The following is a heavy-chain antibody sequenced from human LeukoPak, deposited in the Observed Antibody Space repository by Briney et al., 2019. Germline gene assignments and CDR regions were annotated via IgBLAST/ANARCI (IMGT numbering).Heavy chain of an antibody. CDR3: ARGGGDYGDYSFDY. J-gene: IGHJ4*02. Sequence: SETLSLTCTVSGGSISSYYWSWIRQPPGKGLEWIGYIYYSGSTNYNPSLKSRVTISVDTSKNQFSLKLSSVTAADTAVYYCARGGGDYGDYSFDYWGQGTLVTVSS. D-gene: IGHD4-17*01. CDR1: GGSISSYY. CDR2: IYYSGST. V-gene: IGHV4-59*01.